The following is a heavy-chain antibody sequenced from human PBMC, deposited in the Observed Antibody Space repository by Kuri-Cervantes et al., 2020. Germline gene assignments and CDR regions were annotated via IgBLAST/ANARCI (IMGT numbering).Heavy chain of an antibody. D-gene: IGHD5-18*01. CDR3: AREPPSLPFVDTAMALDY. CDR2: IWYDGSNK. Sequence: GGSLRLSCAASGFTFSSYGMHWVCQAPGKGLEWVAVIWYDGSNKYYADSVKGRFTISRDNSKNTLYLQMNSLRAEDTAVYYCAREPPSLPFVDTAMALDYWGQGTLVTVSS. V-gene: IGHV3-33*01. J-gene: IGHJ4*02. CDR1: GFTFSSYG.